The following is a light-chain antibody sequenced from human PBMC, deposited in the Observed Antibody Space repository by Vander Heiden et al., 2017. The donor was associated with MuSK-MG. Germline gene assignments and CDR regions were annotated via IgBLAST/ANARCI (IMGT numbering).Light chain of an antibody. V-gene: IGKV3-15*01. Sequence: EIGMTQSPATLSVSPGERATLSCRASQSFSSNLAWYQQKPGQAPRLLFYGPSTRATGIPASFSGSGSGTEFTLTISSLQSEDFAVYYCQQYNNWPRTFGQGTKVEIK. CDR3: QQYNNWPRT. CDR2: GPS. J-gene: IGKJ1*01. CDR1: QSFSSN.